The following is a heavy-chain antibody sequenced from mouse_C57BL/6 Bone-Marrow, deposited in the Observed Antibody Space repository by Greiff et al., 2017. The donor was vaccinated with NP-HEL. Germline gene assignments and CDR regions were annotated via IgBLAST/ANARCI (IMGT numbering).Heavy chain of an antibody. CDR3: AREGGSYYWYFDV. CDR1: GYTFTSYW. CDR2: IDPSDSYT. V-gene: IGHV1-69*01. D-gene: IGHD2-12*01. Sequence: QVQLKQPGAELVMPGASVKLSCKASGYTFTSYWMPWVKQRPGQGLEWIGEIDPSDSYTNYNQKFKGKSTLTVDKASSTAYMQLSSLTSEDSAVYYCAREGGSYYWYFDVWGTGTTVTVSS. J-gene: IGHJ1*03.